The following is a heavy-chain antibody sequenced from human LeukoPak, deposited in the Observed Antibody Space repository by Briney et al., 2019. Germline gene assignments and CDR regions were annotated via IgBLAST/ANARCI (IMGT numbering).Heavy chain of an antibody. CDR1: GGSFSGYY. CDR3: ARGPRTNAFSSSLGRWFDY. D-gene: IGHD6-13*01. J-gene: IGHJ4*02. Sequence: NPSETLSLTCAVYGGSFSGYYWSWIRQPPGKGLEWIGEINHSGSTNYNPSLKSRVTISVDTSKNQFSLKLSSVTAADTAAYYCARGPRTNAFSSSLGRWFDYWGQGTLVTVSS. CDR2: INHSGST. V-gene: IGHV4-34*01.